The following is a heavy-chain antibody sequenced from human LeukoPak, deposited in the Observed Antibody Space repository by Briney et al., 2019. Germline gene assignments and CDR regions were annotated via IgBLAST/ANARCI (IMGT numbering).Heavy chain of an antibody. Sequence: PGGSLRLSCAASGFTFSTYAMSWARQPPGKGLGWFSAISGSGGTTYYADSVKGRFTISRQNSKNTLYLKMNSLRAEDTAVYDCAKIGPRYFDWLFSLPFDYWGQGTLVTVSS. CDR3: AKIGPRYFDWLFSLPFDY. V-gene: IGHV3-23*01. D-gene: IGHD3-9*01. CDR2: ISGSGGTT. J-gene: IGHJ4*02. CDR1: GFTFSTYA.